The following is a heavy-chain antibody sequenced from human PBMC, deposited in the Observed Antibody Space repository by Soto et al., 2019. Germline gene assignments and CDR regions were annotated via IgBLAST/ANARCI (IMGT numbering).Heavy chain of an antibody. V-gene: IGHV3-23*01. CDR1: GFTFSSYA. CDR2: ISGSGGST. D-gene: IGHD3-22*01. Sequence: EVQLLESGGGLVQPGGSLRLSCAASGFTFSSYAMSWVRQAPGKGLEWVSAISGSGGSTYYADSVKGRFTISRDNSKNTLYLQMNSLRAEDTAVDYCAKVLYYYDSSGDYSASVLTDAFDIWGQGTMVTVSS. CDR3: AKVLYYYDSSGDYSASVLTDAFDI. J-gene: IGHJ3*02.